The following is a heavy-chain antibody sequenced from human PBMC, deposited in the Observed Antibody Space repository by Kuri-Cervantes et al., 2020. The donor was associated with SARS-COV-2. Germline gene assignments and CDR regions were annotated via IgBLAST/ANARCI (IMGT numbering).Heavy chain of an antibody. CDR2: IYPGDSDT. J-gene: IGHJ4*02. CDR1: GYSFTSHW. CDR3: ARRGVSSTWNPIDY. D-gene: IGHD6-13*01. Sequence: KVSCKGSGYSFTSHWIAWVRQMPGQGLEWMGIIYPGDSDTRYSPSFGGQVTISADKSTGTAYLQWRSLKASDTAMYYCARRGVSSTWNPIDYWGQGTLVTVSS. V-gene: IGHV5-51*01.